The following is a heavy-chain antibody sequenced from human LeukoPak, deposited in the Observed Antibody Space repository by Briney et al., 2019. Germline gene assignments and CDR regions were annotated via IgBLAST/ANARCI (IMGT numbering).Heavy chain of an antibody. Sequence: GGSLRLSCAGSGFTFSSYWISWVRQAPGKGLEWVANINQDGSRRHYVDSVRGRFTISRDNAKNSVYLQMNSLRAEDTAVYYCARTRGGSYSSFDYWGQGTLVTVSS. V-gene: IGHV3-7*01. D-gene: IGHD1-26*01. CDR1: GFTFSSYW. CDR2: INQDGSRR. CDR3: ARTRGGSYSSFDY. J-gene: IGHJ4*02.